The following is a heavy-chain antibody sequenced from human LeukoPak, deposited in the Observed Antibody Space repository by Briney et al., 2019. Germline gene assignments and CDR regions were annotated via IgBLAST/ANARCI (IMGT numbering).Heavy chain of an antibody. CDR3: AKLDWFDH. CDR2: SEGDDSTT. D-gene: IGHD3-3*02. J-gene: IGHJ5*02. Sequence: GGSLRLSCAASGFSVGNYWMHWVRHAPGKGLVWVSRSEGDDSTTTYADSVKGRFTVSRDNAKNTVYLQMNSLRVEDTAVYYCAKLDWFDHWGQGTLVTVSP. V-gene: IGHV3-74*03. CDR1: GFSVGNYW.